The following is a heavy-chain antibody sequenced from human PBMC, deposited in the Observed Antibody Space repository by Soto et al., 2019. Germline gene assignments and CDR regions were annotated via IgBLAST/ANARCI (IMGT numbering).Heavy chain of an antibody. CDR1: GGSISSGGYY. J-gene: IGHJ6*03. D-gene: IGHD6-19*01. Sequence: PSETLSLTCTVSGGSISSGGYYWSWIRQHPGKGLEWIGYIYYSGSTYYNPSLKSRVTISVDTSKNQFSLKLSSVTAADTAVYYCASSRIAVAGSYYYMDVWGKGTTVTVSS. CDR3: ASSRIAVAGSYYYMDV. CDR2: IYYSGST. V-gene: IGHV4-31*03.